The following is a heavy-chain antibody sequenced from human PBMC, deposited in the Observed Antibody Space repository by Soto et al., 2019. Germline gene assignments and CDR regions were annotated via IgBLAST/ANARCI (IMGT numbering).Heavy chain of an antibody. Sequence: EVQLLESGGGLVQPGGSLRLSCAASGFSFSSYAMSWVRQAPGKGLAWVSIIGVGGGDRYYPESVKGRFTISRDNSRDTLYLEMNSLRDEDTAVYSCARVRFGELVWGQGTLVTVSS. CDR3: ARVRFGELV. V-gene: IGHV3-23*01. J-gene: IGHJ4*02. CDR1: GFSFSSYA. D-gene: IGHD3-10*01. CDR2: IGVGGGDR.